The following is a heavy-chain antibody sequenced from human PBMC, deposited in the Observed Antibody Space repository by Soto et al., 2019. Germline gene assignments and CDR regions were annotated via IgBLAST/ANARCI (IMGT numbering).Heavy chain of an antibody. V-gene: IGHV3-74*01. Sequence: GGSLRLSCAASGFPFSTYWMHWVRQAPGKGPVWVSRINNDGSTTRYADSVKGRFTISRDNAKNTLYLQMNSLRAEDTAVYYCATQGLYYYGLDVWGQGTTVTVSS. CDR1: GFPFSTYW. CDR3: ATQGLYYYGLDV. CDR2: INNDGSTT. J-gene: IGHJ6*02.